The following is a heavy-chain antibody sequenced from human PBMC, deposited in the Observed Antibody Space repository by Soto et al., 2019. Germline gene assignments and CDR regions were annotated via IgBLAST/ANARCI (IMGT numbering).Heavy chain of an antibody. CDR1: GFTFSSYA. V-gene: IGHV3-30-3*01. CDR3: ARDADSSSWTSVDY. Sequence: GGSLRLSCAASGFTFSSYAMHWVRQAPGKGLEWVAVISYDGSNKYYADSVKGRFTISRDNSKNTLYLQMNSLRAEDTAVYYCARDADSSSWTSVDYWGQGTLVTVSS. D-gene: IGHD6-13*01. J-gene: IGHJ4*02. CDR2: ISYDGSNK.